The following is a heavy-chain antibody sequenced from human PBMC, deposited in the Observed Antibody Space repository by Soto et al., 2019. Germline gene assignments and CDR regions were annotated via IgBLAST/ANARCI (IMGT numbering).Heavy chain of an antibody. V-gene: IGHV3-23*01. CDR1: GFTFSSYA. D-gene: IGHD2-15*01. CDR2: ISGSGGST. CDR3: AKDSGGGYCSGGTCHPADY. Sequence: GGSLRLSCAASGFTFSSYAMSWVRQAPGKGLEWVSAISGSGGSTYYADSVKGRFTISRDNSKNTLYLQMNSLRVDDTAVYYCAKDSGGGYCSGGTCHPADYWGQGTLVTVSS. J-gene: IGHJ4*02.